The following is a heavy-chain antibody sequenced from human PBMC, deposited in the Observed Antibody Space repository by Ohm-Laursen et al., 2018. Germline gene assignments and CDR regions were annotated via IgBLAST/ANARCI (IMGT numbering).Heavy chain of an antibody. CDR1: GYTFTSYY. V-gene: IGHV1-46*01. CDR2: INPSGGST. J-gene: IGHJ4*02. D-gene: IGHD2-21*02. CDR3: AREDPQGVTWSY. Sequence: ASVKVSCNASGYTFTSYYMYWVRQAPGQGLEWMGIINPSGGSTSYAQKFQGRVTMTRDTSTSTVYMELSSLRSEDTAVYYCAREDPQGVTWSYWGQGTLVTVSS.